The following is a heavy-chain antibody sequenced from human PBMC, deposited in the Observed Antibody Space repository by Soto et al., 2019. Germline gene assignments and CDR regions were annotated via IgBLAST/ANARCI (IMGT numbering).Heavy chain of an antibody. Sequence: VGSLRFSCAASGFTFSSYSMNWVRQAPGKGLEWVSSISSSSSYIYYADSVKGRFTISRDNAKNSLYLQMNSLRAEDTAVYYCARDLSSSWFHWGQGTLVTVSS. CDR3: ARDLSSSWFH. CDR2: ISSSSSYI. D-gene: IGHD6-13*01. J-gene: IGHJ4*02. CDR1: GFTFSSYS. V-gene: IGHV3-21*01.